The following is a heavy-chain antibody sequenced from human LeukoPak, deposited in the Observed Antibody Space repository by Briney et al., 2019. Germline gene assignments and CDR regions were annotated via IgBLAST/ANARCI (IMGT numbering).Heavy chain of an antibody. V-gene: IGHV1-8*01. CDR2: MNPNSGNT. D-gene: IGHD6-13*01. CDR1: GYTFTSYD. CDR3: ARVQNSSSWYGPQYYFDY. Sequence: ASVKVSCKASGYTFTSYDINWVRQATGQGLEWMGWMNPNSGNTGYAQKFQGRVTMTRNTSISTAYMELSSLRSEDTAVYYCARVQNSSSWYGPQYYFDYWDQGTLVTVSS. J-gene: IGHJ4*02.